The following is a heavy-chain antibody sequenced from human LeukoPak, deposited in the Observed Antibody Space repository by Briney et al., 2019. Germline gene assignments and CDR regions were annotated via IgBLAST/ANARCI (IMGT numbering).Heavy chain of an antibody. CDR1: GYTFTSYG. D-gene: IGHD4-4*01. Sequence: ASVKVSCKASGYTFTSYGISWVRQAPGQGLEWMGWISAYNGNTNYAQKLQGRVTMTTDTSTSTAYMELRSLRSDDTAVYYCAKEPDPYSNYHPYYYYYGMDVWGQGTTVTVSS. CDR3: AKEPDPYSNYHPYYYYYGMDV. V-gene: IGHV1-18*01. J-gene: IGHJ6*02. CDR2: ISAYNGNT.